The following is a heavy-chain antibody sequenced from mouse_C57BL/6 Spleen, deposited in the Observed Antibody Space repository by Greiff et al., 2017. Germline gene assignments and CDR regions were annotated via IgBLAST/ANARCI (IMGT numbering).Heavy chain of an antibody. CDR2: IDPSDSYT. CDR1: GYTFTSYW. J-gene: IGHJ4*01. Sequence: VQLQESGAELVMPGASVKLSCKASGYTFTSYWMHWVKQRPGQGLEWIGEIDPSDSYTNYNQKFKGKSTLTVDKSSSTAYMQLSSLTSEDSAVYYCARSRSYGSSYPYAMDYWGQGTSVTVSS. CDR3: ARSRSYGSSYPYAMDY. V-gene: IGHV1-69*01. D-gene: IGHD1-1*01.